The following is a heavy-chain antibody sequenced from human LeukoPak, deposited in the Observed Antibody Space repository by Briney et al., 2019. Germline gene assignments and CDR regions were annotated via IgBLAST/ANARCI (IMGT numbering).Heavy chain of an antibody. V-gene: IGHV4-61*08. D-gene: IGHD3-10*01. CDR3: ARDGGEDRYYYYGMDV. CDR1: GGSISSGGYY. Sequence: SQTLSLTCAVPGGSISSGGYYWSWIRQPPGKGLEWIGYIYYSGSTNYNPSLKSRVTISVDTSKNQFSLKLSSVTAADTAVYYCARDGGEDRYYYYGMDVWGQGTTVTVSS. J-gene: IGHJ6*02. CDR2: IYYSGST.